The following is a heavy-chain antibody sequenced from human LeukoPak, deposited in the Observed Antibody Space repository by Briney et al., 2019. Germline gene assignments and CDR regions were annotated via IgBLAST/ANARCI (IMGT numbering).Heavy chain of an antibody. CDR2: ISWDGGST. D-gene: IGHD3-10*01. V-gene: IGHV3-43*01. CDR3: AEDRVRGVLLGTDFDY. CDR1: GFTFDDYT. Sequence: GGSLRPSCAASGFTFDDYTMHWVRQAPGKGLEWVSLISWDGGSTYYADSVKGRFTISRDNSKNSLYLQMNSLRTEDTALYYCAEDRVRGVLLGTDFDYWGQGTLVTVSS. J-gene: IGHJ4*02.